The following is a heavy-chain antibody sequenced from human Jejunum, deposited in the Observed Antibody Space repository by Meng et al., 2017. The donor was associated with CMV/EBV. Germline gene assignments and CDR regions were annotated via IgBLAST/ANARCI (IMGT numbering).Heavy chain of an antibody. Sequence: EFTVSDKYRPGVRQPPGKGLQWVSMLYSGGTTSYADSGRGRFIFSIDSSKNTVFLQMNSLRPDDTAVYYCARQYSGSYGDASDIWGQGVLVTVSS. V-gene: IGHV3-66*02. CDR1: EFTVSDKY. CDR3: ARQYSGSYGDASDI. D-gene: IGHD1-26*01. J-gene: IGHJ3*02. CDR2: LYSGGTT.